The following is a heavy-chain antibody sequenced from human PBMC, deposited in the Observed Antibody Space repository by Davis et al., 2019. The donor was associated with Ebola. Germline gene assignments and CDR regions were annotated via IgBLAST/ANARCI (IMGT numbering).Heavy chain of an antibody. CDR3: ARRGGTVVQGVIIGRWFDP. V-gene: IGHV4-59*08. J-gene: IGHJ5*02. CDR1: GGSISSYY. D-gene: IGHD3-10*01. CDR2: IYYSGST. Sequence: MPSETLSLTCTVSGGSISSYYWSWIRQPPGKGLEWIGYIYYSGSTNYNPSLKSRVTISVDTSKNQFSLKLSSVTAADTAVYYCARRGGTVVQGVIIGRWFDPWGQGTLVTVSS.